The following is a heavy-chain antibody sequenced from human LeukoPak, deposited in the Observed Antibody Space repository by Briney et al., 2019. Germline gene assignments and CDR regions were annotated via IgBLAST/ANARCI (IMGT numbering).Heavy chain of an antibody. D-gene: IGHD3-10*01. CDR2: INTNTGNP. V-gene: IGHV7-4-1*02. J-gene: IGHJ4*02. CDR3: ALGPGYYYGSGSYYNTDY. CDR1: GYTFTSYA. Sequence: GASVTVSCTASGYTFTSYAMNWVRQAPGQGLEWMGWINTNTGNPTYAQGFTGRFVFSLDTSVSTAYLQISSLKAEDTAVYYCALGPGYYYGSGSYYNTDYWGQGTLVTVSS.